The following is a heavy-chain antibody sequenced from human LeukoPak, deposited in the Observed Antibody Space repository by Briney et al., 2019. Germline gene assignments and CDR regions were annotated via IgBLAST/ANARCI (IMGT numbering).Heavy chain of an antibody. CDR3: ARATSGYDYHYYYYGMDV. V-gene: IGHV4-61*08. Sequence: SETLSLTCTVSGGSISSGDYYWSWIRQPPGKGLEWIGYIYYSGSTNYNPSLKSRVTISVDTSKNQFSLKLSSVTAADTAVYYCARATSGYDYHYYYYGMDVWGQGTTVTVSS. D-gene: IGHD5-12*01. J-gene: IGHJ6*02. CDR2: IYYSGST. CDR1: GGSISSGDYY.